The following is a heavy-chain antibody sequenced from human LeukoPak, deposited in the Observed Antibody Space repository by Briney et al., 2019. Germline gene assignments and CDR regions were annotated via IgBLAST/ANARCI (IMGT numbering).Heavy chain of an antibody. J-gene: IGHJ5*02. Sequence: AGGSLRLSCAASGFTFSNYAMSWVRQAPGKGLGWVSGISGSGVSTYYADSVKGRFTISRDNSKNTLYLQMNSLRAEDTAVYYCAKDSSGGGFCTTTSCSGRWFDPWGQGTLVTVSS. CDR1: GFTFSNYA. D-gene: IGHD2-2*01. V-gene: IGHV3-23*01. CDR3: AKDSSGGGFCTTTSCSGRWFDP. CDR2: ISGSGVST.